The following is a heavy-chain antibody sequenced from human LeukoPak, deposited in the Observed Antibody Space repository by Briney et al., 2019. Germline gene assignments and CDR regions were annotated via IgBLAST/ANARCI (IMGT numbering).Heavy chain of an antibody. CDR3: ADQQWLVRGGVDY. V-gene: IGHV3-23*01. J-gene: IGHJ4*02. Sequence: GGSLRLSCAASGFTFSSYAMSWVRQAPGKGLEWVSAISGSGGSTYYADSVKGRFAISRGNSKNTLYLQMNSLRAEDTAVYYCADQQWLVRGGVDYWGQGTLVTVSS. CDR1: GFTFSSYA. CDR2: ISGSGGST. D-gene: IGHD6-19*01.